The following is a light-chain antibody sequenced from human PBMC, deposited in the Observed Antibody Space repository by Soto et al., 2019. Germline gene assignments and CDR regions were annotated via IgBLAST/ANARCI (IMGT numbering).Light chain of an antibody. CDR2: GAS. V-gene: IGKV3-15*01. CDR1: QSVSSN. J-gene: IGKJ5*01. Sequence: EIVMTQYPATLSVSPGERSTLSCMASQSVSSNLAWYQQKPGQAPRLLIYGASTRATGIPARFSGSGSGTEFTLTISSLQSEDFAVFYCQQSNILPITFGQGTRLEFK. CDR3: QQSNILPIT.